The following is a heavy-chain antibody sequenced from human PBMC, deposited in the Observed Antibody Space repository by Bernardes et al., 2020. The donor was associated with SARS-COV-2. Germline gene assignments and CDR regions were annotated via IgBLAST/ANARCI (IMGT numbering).Heavy chain of an antibody. V-gene: IGHV4-39*01. CDR1: GGSVSSTPCY. CDR3: ARHDGVYYYDSDVGSGQYFQH. CDR2: IYYNGGT. J-gene: IGHJ1*01. D-gene: IGHD3-22*01. Sequence: SETLSLTCTVSGGSVSSTPCYWAWIRQPPGKGLEWIGSIYYNGGTYYKTSLKSRVTISVDTSKNQFSLKLTSVTAADTAVYHCARHDGVYYYDSDVGSGQYFQHWGQGTLVTVSS.